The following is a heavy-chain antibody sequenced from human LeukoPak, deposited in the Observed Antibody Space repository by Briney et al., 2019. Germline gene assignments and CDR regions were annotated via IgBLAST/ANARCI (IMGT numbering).Heavy chain of an antibody. J-gene: IGHJ4*02. D-gene: IGHD3-16*02. V-gene: IGHV3-7*01. CDR1: GFTFSSYW. Sequence: GGSLRLSCAASGFTFSSYWMSWVRQAPGKGLEWVANIKQDGSEKYYVDSVRGRFTISRDNAKNSLYLQVNSLRAEDTAVYYCARRYMARSAGDFDYWGQGTLVTVSS. CDR3: ARRYMARSAGDFDY. CDR2: IKQDGSEK.